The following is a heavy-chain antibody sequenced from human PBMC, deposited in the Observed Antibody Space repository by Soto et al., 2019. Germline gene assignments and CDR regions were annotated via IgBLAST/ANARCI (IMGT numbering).Heavy chain of an antibody. CDR1: GGSISSGGYY. CDR2: IYYSGST. CDR3: ARDRQLERRFSCVDY. D-gene: IGHD1-1*01. J-gene: IGHJ4*02. V-gene: IGHV4-31*03. Sequence: QVQLQESGPGLVKPSQTLSLTCTVSGGSISSGGYYWSWIRQHPGQGLEWIGYIYYSGSTYYNPSLKSRVTISVDTSKNQFSLKLSSVTAADTAVYYCARDRQLERRFSCVDYWGQGTLVTVSS.